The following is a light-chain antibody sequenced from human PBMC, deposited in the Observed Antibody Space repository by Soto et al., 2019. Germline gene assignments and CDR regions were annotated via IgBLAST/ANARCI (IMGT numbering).Light chain of an antibody. V-gene: IGLV1-44*01. CDR2: SNN. J-gene: IGLJ1*01. Sequence: QSVLTQPPSASGTPGQRVTISCSGSSSNIGSHVVSWYQQLPGTAPKLLIYSNNHRPSGVPDRFSGSKSGTSASLAISGLQSEDEADYYCAAWDDSLTAPYVFGTGTKLTVL. CDR1: SSNIGSHV. CDR3: AAWDDSLTAPYV.